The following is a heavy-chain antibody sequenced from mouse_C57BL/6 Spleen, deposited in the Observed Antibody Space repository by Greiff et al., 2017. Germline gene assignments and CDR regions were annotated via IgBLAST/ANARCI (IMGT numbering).Heavy chain of an antibody. Sequence: VQLQQSGAELVRPGASVTLSCKASGYTFTDYEMHWVKQTPVHGLEWIGAIDPEPGGTAYNQKFKGKAILTADKSSSTAYMELRSLTSEDSAVYYCTRRRLGPSYYFDYWGQGTTLTVSS. D-gene: IGHD4-1*01. CDR1: GYTFTDYE. V-gene: IGHV1-15*01. J-gene: IGHJ2*01. CDR3: TRRRLGPSYYFDY. CDR2: IDPEPGGT.